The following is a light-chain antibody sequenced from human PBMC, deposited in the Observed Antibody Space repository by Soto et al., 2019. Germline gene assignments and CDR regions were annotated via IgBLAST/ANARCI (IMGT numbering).Light chain of an antibody. V-gene: IGKV3-20*01. J-gene: IGKJ5*01. Sequence: EIVLTQSPGTLSLSPGERATRSCRASQSISSSYLTWYQQKPGQAPRLLIYGASSRAPGIPDRFSGSGSGTDFTLTISRLEPEDFAVYYCQQYGSSPLITFGQGTRLEIK. CDR1: QSISSSY. CDR2: GAS. CDR3: QQYGSSPLIT.